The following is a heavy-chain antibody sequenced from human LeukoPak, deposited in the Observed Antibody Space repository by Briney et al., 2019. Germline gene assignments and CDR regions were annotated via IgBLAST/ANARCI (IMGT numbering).Heavy chain of an antibody. CDR3: ARAGRYSYGPNDAFDI. CDR1: GGSISSGGYY. J-gene: IGHJ3*02. D-gene: IGHD5-18*01. CDR2: IYYSGST. Sequence: SQTLSLTCTVSGGSISSGGYYWSWIRQHPGKGLEWIGYIYYSGSTYYNPSLKSRVTISVDTSKNQFSLKLSSVTAADTAVYYCARAGRYSYGPNDAFDIWGQGTMVTVSS. V-gene: IGHV4-31*03.